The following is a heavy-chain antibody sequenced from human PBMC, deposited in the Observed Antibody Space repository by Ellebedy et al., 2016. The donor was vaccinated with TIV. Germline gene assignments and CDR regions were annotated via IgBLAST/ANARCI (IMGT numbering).Heavy chain of an antibody. Sequence: SETLSLXXTVSGGSISSYYWSWIRQPPGKGLEWIGYIYYSGSTNYNPSLKSRVTISVDTSKNQFSLKLSSVTAADTAVYYCARVFHSERDDYGGVPYYFDYWGQGTLVTVSS. CDR1: GGSISSYY. V-gene: IGHV4-59*08. D-gene: IGHD4-23*01. CDR3: ARVFHSERDDYGGVPYYFDY. J-gene: IGHJ4*02. CDR2: IYYSGST.